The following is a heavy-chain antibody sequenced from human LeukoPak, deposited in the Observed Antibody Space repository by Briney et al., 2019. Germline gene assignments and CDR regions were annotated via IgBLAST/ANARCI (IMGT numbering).Heavy chain of an antibody. CDR2: ISWNSGSI. Sequence: GGSLRLSCAASGFTFDDYAMHWVRQAPGKGLEWVSGISWNSGSIGYADSVKGRFTISRDNSKNTLYLQMNSLRSEDTAVYYCARVPLRSSTSSREFDYWGQGTLVTVSS. V-gene: IGHV3-9*01. CDR1: GFTFDDYA. D-gene: IGHD2-2*01. CDR3: ARVPLRSSTSSREFDY. J-gene: IGHJ4*02.